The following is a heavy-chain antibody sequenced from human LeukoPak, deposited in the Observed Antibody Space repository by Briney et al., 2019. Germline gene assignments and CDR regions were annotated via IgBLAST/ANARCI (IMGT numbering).Heavy chain of an antibody. CDR1: GGSISSGGYY. Sequence: SETLSLTCTVSGGSISSGGYYWSWIRQHPGKGLEWIGYIYYSGSTYHNPSLKSRVTISVDTSKNQFSLKLSSVTAADTAVYYCARFLPVYYYDSSGSWFDPWGQGTLVTVSS. J-gene: IGHJ5*02. D-gene: IGHD3-22*01. CDR2: IYYSGST. CDR3: ARFLPVYYYDSSGSWFDP. V-gene: IGHV4-31*03.